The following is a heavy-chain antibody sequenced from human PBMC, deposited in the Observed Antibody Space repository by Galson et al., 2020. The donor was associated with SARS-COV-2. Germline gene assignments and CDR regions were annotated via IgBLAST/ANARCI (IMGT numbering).Heavy chain of an antibody. J-gene: IGHJ5*01. Sequence: ESLKISCKGSGYSFTSYSIGWVRQMPGKGLEWMGIIYPGDSDTRYSPSFQGQVTISADKTISTAYLQWSSLKASDTAMYYCGLFIAAAGTDYWFDSWGQGTLVTVSS. V-gene: IGHV5-51*01. CDR3: GLFIAAAGTDYWFDS. CDR2: IYPGDSDT. CDR1: GYSFTSYS. D-gene: IGHD6-13*01.